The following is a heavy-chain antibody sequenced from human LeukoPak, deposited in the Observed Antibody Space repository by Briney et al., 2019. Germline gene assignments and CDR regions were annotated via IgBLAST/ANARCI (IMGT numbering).Heavy chain of an antibody. D-gene: IGHD5-24*01. CDR2: INSDVSST. V-gene: IGHV3-74*01. CDR1: GFTFSSYW. J-gene: IGHJ4*02. Sequence: GGSLRLSCAASGFTFSSYWMHWVRQAPGKGLVWVSRINSDVSSTTYADSVKGRFTISRDNAKNTPYLQMNSLRAEDTAVYYCARGRDGYNPPDYWGQGTLVTVSS. CDR3: ARGRDGYNPPDY.